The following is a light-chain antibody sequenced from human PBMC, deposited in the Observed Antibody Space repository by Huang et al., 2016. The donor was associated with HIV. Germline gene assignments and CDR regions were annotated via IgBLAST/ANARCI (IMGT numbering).Light chain of an antibody. Sequence: EIVMTQSPLSLPVSPGQPASISCTSSQNLLHSSGHNRLDWYLQKPGQSPQLLIFLTSNRASGVPDMFTGSGSGSNFTLSINKVQPDDVGIYYCMQGLQTPPTFGQGTKLEI. J-gene: IGKJ2*01. CDR3: MQGLQTPPT. CDR2: LTS. CDR1: QNLLHSSGHNR. V-gene: IGKV2-28*01.